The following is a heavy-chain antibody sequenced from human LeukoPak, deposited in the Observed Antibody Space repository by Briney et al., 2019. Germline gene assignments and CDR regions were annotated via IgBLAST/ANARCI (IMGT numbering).Heavy chain of an antibody. J-gene: IGHJ4*02. D-gene: IGHD3-22*01. V-gene: IGHV4-39*01. CDR3: ARLRYYDSNGYLGASGDYFDY. CDR1: GGSISSSSYY. CDR2: IYYSGST. Sequence: SETLSLTCTVSGGSISSSSYYWGWIRQPPGKGLEWIGSIYYSGSTYYNPSLKSRVTISVDTSKNQFSLKLSSVTAADTAVYYCARLRYYDSNGYLGASGDYFDYWGQGTLVTVSS.